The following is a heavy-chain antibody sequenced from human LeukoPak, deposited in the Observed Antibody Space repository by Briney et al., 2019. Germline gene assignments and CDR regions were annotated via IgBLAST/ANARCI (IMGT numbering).Heavy chain of an antibody. CDR2: IYYSGST. CDR1: GGSVSGGSYY. CDR3: ARGRFSYGYPYYFDY. V-gene: IGHV4-61*01. J-gene: IGHJ4*02. D-gene: IGHD5-18*01. Sequence: SETLSLTCTVSGGSVSGGSYYWSWIRQPPGKGLEWIGYIYYSGSTNYNPSLKSRVTISVDTSKNQFSLKLSSVTAADTAVYYCARGRFSYGYPYYFDYWGQGTLVTVSS.